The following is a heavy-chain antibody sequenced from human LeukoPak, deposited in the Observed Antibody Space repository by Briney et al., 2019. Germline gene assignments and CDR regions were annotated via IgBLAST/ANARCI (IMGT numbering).Heavy chain of an antibody. V-gene: IGHV4-59*01. CDR2: IYYSGST. Sequence: SETLSLTCTVSGGSISSYYWSWIRQPPGKGLEWIGYIYYSGSTNYNPSLKSRVTISVDTSKNQFSLKLSSVTAADTAVYYCARVTGYMIEDYFDYWGQGTPVTVSS. CDR1: GGSISSYY. J-gene: IGHJ4*02. CDR3: ARVTGYMIEDYFDY. D-gene: IGHD3-22*01.